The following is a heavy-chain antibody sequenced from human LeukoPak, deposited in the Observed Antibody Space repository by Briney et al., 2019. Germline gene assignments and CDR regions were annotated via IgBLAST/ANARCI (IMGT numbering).Heavy chain of an antibody. J-gene: IGHJ4*02. V-gene: IGHV3-23*01. CDR2: ISGSGGST. D-gene: IGHD1-14*01. Sequence: GGSLRLSCAASGLTFSSYAMSWVRQAPGKGLEWVSAISGSGGSTYYADSVKGRFTISRDNSKNTLYLQMNSLRAEDTAVYYCARDIGKSYVFDYWGQGTLVTVSS. CDR3: ARDIGKSYVFDY. CDR1: GLTFSSYA.